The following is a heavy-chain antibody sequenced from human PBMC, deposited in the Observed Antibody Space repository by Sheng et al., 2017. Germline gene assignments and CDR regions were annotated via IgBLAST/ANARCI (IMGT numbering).Heavy chain of an antibody. CDR3: TRDCSGLQSCPDYYGMDV. J-gene: IGHJ6*02. Sequence: EVQLVESGGGLVKPGGSLRVSCVVSGVTFTNAWMSWVRQAPGKGLEWVGRIKSKTDRGTTDYAAPVKGRFSISRDDSKNTVYLQMNSLKTEDTAVYFCTRDCSGLQSCPDYYGMDVWDQGP. D-gene: IGHD4-4*01. V-gene: IGHV3-15*01. CDR2: IKSKTDRGTT. CDR1: GVTFTNAW.